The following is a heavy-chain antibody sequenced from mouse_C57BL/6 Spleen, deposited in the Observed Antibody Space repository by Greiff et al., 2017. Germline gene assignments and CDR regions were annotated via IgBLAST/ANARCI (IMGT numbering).Heavy chain of an antibody. Sequence: QVQLQQPGAELVQPGASVKLSCMASGYTFTSYWMHWVKQRPGQGLEWIGMIHPNSGSTNYNEKFKSKATLTVDKSSSTAYMQLSSLTSEDSAVYYCAREVYYDYDVDYAMDYWGQGTSVTVSS. V-gene: IGHV1-64*01. CDR1: GYTFTSYW. CDR3: AREVYYDYDVDYAMDY. CDR2: IHPNSGST. J-gene: IGHJ4*01. D-gene: IGHD2-4*01.